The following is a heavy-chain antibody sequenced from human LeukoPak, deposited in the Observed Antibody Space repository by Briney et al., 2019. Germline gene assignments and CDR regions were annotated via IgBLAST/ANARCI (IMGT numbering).Heavy chain of an antibody. J-gene: IGHJ3*02. V-gene: IGHV1-24*01. D-gene: IGHD3-9*01. CDR1: GYTLTELS. CDR2: FDPEDGET. Sequence: RASVKVSCKVSGYTLTELSMHWVRQAPGKGLEWMGGFDPEDGETIYAQKFQGRVTMTEDTSTDTAYMELSSLRSEDTAVYYCATALTYYDILTGYHIWGQGTMVTVSS. CDR3: ATALTYYDILTGYHI.